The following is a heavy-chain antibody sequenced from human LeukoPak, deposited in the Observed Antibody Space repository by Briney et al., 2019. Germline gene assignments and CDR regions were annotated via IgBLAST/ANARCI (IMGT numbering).Heavy chain of an antibody. Sequence: ASVKVSRKASGYTFTSYAMHWVRQAPGQRLEWMGWINAGNGNTKYSQKFQSRVTITRDTSASTAYMELGSLRSEDTAVYYCARTSREAVAGPVSYWGQGTLVTVSS. V-gene: IGHV1-3*01. CDR1: GYTFTSYA. D-gene: IGHD6-19*01. J-gene: IGHJ4*02. CDR2: INAGNGNT. CDR3: ARTSREAVAGPVSY.